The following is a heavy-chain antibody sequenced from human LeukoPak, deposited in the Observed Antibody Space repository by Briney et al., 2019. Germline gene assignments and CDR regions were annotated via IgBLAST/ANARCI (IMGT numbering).Heavy chain of an antibody. Sequence: GGSLRLSCAASGFTFSSYGMHWVRQAPGKGLEWVAFIRYDGSNKYYADSVKGRFTISRDNSKNTLYLQMNSLRAEDTAVYYCAKDLRYYDILTGYSRPGTYWGQGTLITVSS. D-gene: IGHD3-9*01. CDR3: AKDLRYYDILTGYSRPGTY. V-gene: IGHV3-30*02. CDR1: GFTFSSYG. CDR2: IRYDGSNK. J-gene: IGHJ4*02.